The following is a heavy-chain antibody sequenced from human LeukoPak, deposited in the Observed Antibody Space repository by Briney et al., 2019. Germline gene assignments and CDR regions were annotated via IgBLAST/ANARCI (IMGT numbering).Heavy chain of an antibody. D-gene: IGHD3-16*02. CDR3: ARGYPYDYVWVSYRYTWYLDY. Sequence: PSETLSLTCAVYGGSFSGYYWSWIRQPPGKGLEWIGEINHSGSTNYNPSLKSRVTISVDTSKNQFSLKLSSVTAADTAVYYCARGYPYDYVWVSYRYTWYLDYWGQGTLVTVSS. J-gene: IGHJ4*02. CDR1: GGSFSGYY. V-gene: IGHV4-34*01. CDR2: INHSGST.